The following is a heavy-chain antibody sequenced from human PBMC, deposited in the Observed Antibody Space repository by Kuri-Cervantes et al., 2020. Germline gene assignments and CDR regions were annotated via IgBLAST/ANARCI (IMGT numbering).Heavy chain of an antibody. V-gene: IGHV3-21*01. CDR3: ARDLWVGLISVYYYGMDV. D-gene: IGHD3/OR15-3a*01. J-gene: IGHJ6*02. CDR2: ISSSSSYI. CDR1: GFTFSSYS. Sequence: GESLKISCAASGFTFSSYSMNWVRQAPGKGLEWVSSISSSSSYIYYADSVKGRFTISRDNSKNTLYLQMNSLRAEDTAVYYCARDLWVGLISVYYYGMDVWGQGTTVTVSS.